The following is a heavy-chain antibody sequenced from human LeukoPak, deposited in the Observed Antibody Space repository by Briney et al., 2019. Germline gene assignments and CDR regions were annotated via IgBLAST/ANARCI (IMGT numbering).Heavy chain of an antibody. CDR1: GFRFSNYA. CDR3: AHTDSYYFDSGMVS. J-gene: IGHJ5*02. V-gene: IGHV3-23*01. CDR2: ISGGGSST. D-gene: IGHD3-22*01. Sequence: GGSLRLSCTASGFRFSNYAMNWVRQAPGKGLKWVSVISGGGSSTNYADSVKGRFTISRENSKNTLYLQMNSLRAEDTAVYYCAHTDSYYFDSGMVSWGQGALVTVSS.